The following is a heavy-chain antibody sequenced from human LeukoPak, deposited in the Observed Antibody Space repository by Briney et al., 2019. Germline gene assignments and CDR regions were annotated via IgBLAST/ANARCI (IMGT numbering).Heavy chain of an antibody. CDR2: ISFDGSTK. CDR3: AKDPITDSRRVYYDILTGYYPDY. V-gene: IGHV3-30*18. D-gene: IGHD3-9*01. J-gene: IGHJ4*02. Sequence: GGSLRLSCAASGFTFSSYGMHWVRQAPGKGLEWVAVISFDGSTKYYADSVKGRFTVSRDNSRNTLYLQMNSLRAEDTAVYYCAKDPITDSRRVYYDILTGYYPDYWGQGTLVTVSS. CDR1: GFTFSSYG.